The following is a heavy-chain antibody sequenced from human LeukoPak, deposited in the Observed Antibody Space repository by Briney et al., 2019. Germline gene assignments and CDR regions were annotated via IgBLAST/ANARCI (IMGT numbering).Heavy chain of an antibody. Sequence: GGSLRLSCAASGFTFSSYATHWVRQAPGKGLEYVSAISSNGGSTYYANSVKGRFTISRDNSKNTLYLQMGSLRAEDMAVYYCARGCDFWSGYWSHSDYWGQGTLVTVSS. V-gene: IGHV3-64*01. D-gene: IGHD3-3*01. J-gene: IGHJ4*02. CDR1: GFTFSSYA. CDR3: ARGCDFWSGYWSHSDY. CDR2: ISSNGGST.